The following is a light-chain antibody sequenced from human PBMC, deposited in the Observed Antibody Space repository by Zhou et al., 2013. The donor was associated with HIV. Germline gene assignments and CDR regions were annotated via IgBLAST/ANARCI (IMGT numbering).Light chain of an antibody. V-gene: IGKV1-5*01. CDR2: DVS. CDR1: QSISSW. Sequence: DIQMTQSPSTLSASVGDRVTITCRASQSISSWLAWYQQKPGKAPKLLIYDVSSLESGVPSRFSGSGSGTDFTLTISSLQREDFATYYCQQFHYSPATFGQGTRLEIK. J-gene: IGKJ5*01. CDR3: QQFHYSPAT.